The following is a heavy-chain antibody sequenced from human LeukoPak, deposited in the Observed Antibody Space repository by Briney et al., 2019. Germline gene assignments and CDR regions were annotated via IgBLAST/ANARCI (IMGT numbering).Heavy chain of an antibody. CDR3: ARLYYGSGSYYRRASKLGYYFDY. J-gene: IGHJ4*02. CDR1: GYSFTSYW. CDR2: IYPGESDT. V-gene: IGHV5-51*01. Sequence: HGESLKISCKGSGYSFTSYWIGWVRQMPGKGLEWMGIIYPGESDTRYSPSFQGQVTISADKSISTAYLQWSSLKASDTAMYYCARLYYGSGSYYRRASKLGYYFDYWGQGTLVTVSS. D-gene: IGHD3-10*01.